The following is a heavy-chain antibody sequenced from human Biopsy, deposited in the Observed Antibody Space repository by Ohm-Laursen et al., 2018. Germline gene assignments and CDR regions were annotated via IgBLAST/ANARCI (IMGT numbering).Heavy chain of an antibody. V-gene: IGHV4-61*01. D-gene: IGHD6-19*01. CDR1: GDSLSSGPDN. CDR3: ARGRRTSGWPYFAN. J-gene: IGHJ4*02. Sequence: TLSLTCTVSGDSLSSGPDNWSWVRQPPGQGLEYIGFIYSGGNTNYNPSLQNRVTMSVDTPKNQFSLKLSSVIAADTAVYYCARGRRTSGWPYFANWGQGTLVIVSS. CDR2: IYSGGNT.